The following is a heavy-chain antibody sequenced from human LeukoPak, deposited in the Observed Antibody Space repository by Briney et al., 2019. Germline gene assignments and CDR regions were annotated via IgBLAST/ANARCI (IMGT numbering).Heavy chain of an antibody. J-gene: IGHJ6*03. D-gene: IGHD6-19*01. V-gene: IGHV1-69*05. CDR2: IIPIFGTA. Sequence: ASVKVSCKASGGTFSSYAIRWVRQAPGQGLEWMGRIIPIFGTANYAQKFQGRVTITTDESTSTAYMQLSSLRSEDTAVYYWARVGSSGWYERGYYYYMDVWGKGTTVTVSS. CDR1: GGTFSSYA. CDR3: ARVGSSGWYERGYYYYMDV.